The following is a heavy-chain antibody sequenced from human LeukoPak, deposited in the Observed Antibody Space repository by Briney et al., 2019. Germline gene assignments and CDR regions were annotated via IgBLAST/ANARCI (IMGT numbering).Heavy chain of an antibody. J-gene: IGHJ5*02. V-gene: IGHV4-34*01. Sequence: SETLSLTCVVYGASLNGHYWSWIRQPPWKGLEWIGEGSDVGGTKYNPSLKSRVTISADTSKNQFSLKLSSVTAADTAVYYCAQNGQSGFSFDPWGQGTLVTVSS. CDR1: GASLNGHY. CDR3: AQNGQSGFSFDP. D-gene: IGHD2-8*01. CDR2: GSDVGGT.